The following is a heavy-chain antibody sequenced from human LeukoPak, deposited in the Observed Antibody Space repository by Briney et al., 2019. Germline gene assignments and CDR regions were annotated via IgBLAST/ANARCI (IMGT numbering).Heavy chain of an antibody. CDR2: ISYDGSNK. CDR3: AKDYGYRYFAGDY. J-gene: IGHJ4*02. Sequence: PGRSLRLSCAASGFTFSNYRMHWVRQAPGKGLEWVTFISYDGSNKYYADSVKGRFTISRDNSKNTLYLQMNSLRAEDTALYYCAKDYGYRYFAGDYWGQGTLVTVSS. V-gene: IGHV3-30*18. CDR1: GFTFSNYR. D-gene: IGHD5-24*01.